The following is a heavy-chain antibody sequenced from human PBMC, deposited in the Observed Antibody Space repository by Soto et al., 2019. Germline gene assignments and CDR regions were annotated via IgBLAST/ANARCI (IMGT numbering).Heavy chain of an antibody. CDR3: ARAATMIVASCWFDP. V-gene: IGHV5-51*01. Sequence: PGESLKISCKGSGYSFTSYWIGWVRQMPGKGLEWMGIIYPGDSDTRYSPSFQGQVTTSADKSISTAYLQWSSLKASDTAMYYCARAATMIVASCWFDPWGQGTLVTVSS. CDR1: GYSFTSYW. CDR2: IYPGDSDT. D-gene: IGHD3-22*01. J-gene: IGHJ5*02.